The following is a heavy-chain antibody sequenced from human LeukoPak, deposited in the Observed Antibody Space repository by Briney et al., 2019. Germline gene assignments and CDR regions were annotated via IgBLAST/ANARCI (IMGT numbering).Heavy chain of an antibody. CDR1: GFTFSSYS. J-gene: IGHJ4*02. V-gene: IGHV3-48*01. CDR3: ARGTTVTPLAFDY. CDR2: ISSSSTTI. Sequence: GGSLRLSCAASGFTFSSYSMNWVRQAPGKGLEWVSYISSSSTTIYYADSVKGRFTISRDTAKNSLYLQMHSLRAEDTAVYYCARGTTVTPLAFDYWGQGTLVTVSS. D-gene: IGHD4-17*01.